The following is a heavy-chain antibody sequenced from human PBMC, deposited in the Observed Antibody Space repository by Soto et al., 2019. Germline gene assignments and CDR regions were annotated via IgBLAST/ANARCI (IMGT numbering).Heavy chain of an antibody. Sequence: QVQLQQWGAGLLKPSETLSLTCAVYGGSFSGYYWSWIRQPPGKGLEWIGEINHSGSTNYNPSLKSRVTISVDTSKNQFSLKLSSVTAADTAVYYCARRSGRPGGVIVPFGYWGQGTLVTVSS. CDR2: INHSGST. CDR1: GGSFSGYY. J-gene: IGHJ4*02. CDR3: ARRSGRPGGVIVPFGY. V-gene: IGHV4-34*01. D-gene: IGHD3-16*02.